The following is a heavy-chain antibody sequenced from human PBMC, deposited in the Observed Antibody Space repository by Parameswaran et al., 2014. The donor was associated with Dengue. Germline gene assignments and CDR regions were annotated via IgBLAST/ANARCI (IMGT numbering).Heavy chain of an antibody. Sequence: VRQMPGKGLEWMGIIYPGDSDTRYSPSFQGQVTISADKSISTAYLQWSSLKASDTAMYYCARTSGSYPVRYFDYWGQGTLVTVSS. CDR3: ARTSGSYPVRYFDY. V-gene: IGHV5-51*01. CDR2: IYPGDSDT. J-gene: IGHJ4*02. D-gene: IGHD1-26*01.